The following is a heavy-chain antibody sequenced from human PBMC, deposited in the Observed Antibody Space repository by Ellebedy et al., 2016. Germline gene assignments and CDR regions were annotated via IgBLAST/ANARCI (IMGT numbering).Heavy chain of an antibody. CDR3: ERAISGTTLRRAYYFYGMDV. D-gene: IGHD1-20*01. J-gene: IGHJ6*02. Sequence: GESLKISCAASGFTFSSYSMNWVRQAPGKGLEWVSYISSSSSTIYYADSVKGRFTISRDNAKYSLFLQMNSLRAEDTAVYYCERAISGTTLRRAYYFYGMDVWGQGTTVTVSS. CDR1: GFTFSSYS. CDR2: ISSSSSTI. V-gene: IGHV3-48*01.